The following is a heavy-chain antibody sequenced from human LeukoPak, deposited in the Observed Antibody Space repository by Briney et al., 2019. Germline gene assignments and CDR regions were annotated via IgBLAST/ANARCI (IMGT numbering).Heavy chain of an antibody. J-gene: IGHJ4*02. CDR3: AKDSIAVTGTGYIDY. V-gene: IGHV3-7*03. Sequence: GGSLRLSCAASGFTFSSYWMSWVRQAPGKGLEWVANIKQDGSEKYYVDSVKGRFTISRDNSKHSLYLQMNSLTAEDTALYYCAKDSIAVTGTGYIDYWGQGTLVTVSS. CDR2: IKQDGSEK. CDR1: GFTFSSYW. D-gene: IGHD6-19*01.